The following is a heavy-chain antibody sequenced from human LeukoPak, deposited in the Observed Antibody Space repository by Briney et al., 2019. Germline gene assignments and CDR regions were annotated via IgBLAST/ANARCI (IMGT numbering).Heavy chain of an antibody. D-gene: IGHD1-26*01. V-gene: IGHV1-24*01. Sequence: ASVKVSCKVSGHTLTELSMHWVRQAPGKGLEWMGGFDPEDGETIYAQKFQGRVTMTEDTSTDTAYMELSSLRSEDTAVYYCATRVFVVGATCLFDYWGQGTLVTVSS. J-gene: IGHJ4*02. CDR1: GHTLTELS. CDR2: FDPEDGET. CDR3: ATRVFVVGATCLFDY.